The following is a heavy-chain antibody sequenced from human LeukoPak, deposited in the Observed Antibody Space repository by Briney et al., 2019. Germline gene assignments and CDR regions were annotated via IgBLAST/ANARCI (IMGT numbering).Heavy chain of an antibody. J-gene: IGHJ6*02. Sequence: ASVKVSCKASGYTFTSYYMHWVRQAPGQGLEWMGIINPSGGSTSYAQKFQGRVTMTRDTSTSTVYMELSSLRSEDTAVYYCARAGVEMATIINYYYYGMDVWGQGTTVTVSS. D-gene: IGHD5-24*01. CDR3: ARAGVEMATIINYYYYGMDV. CDR2: INPSGGST. V-gene: IGHV1-46*01. CDR1: GYTFTSYY.